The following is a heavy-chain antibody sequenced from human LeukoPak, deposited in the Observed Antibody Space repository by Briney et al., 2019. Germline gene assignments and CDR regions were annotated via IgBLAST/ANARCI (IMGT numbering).Heavy chain of an antibody. D-gene: IGHD3-22*01. V-gene: IGHV3-23*01. CDR3: AKRGVVIRVILVGFHKEAYYFDS. Sequence: GGSLRLSCVVSGITLSNYGMSWVRQPPGKGLEWVAGISGSGGGTQYADSVKGRFTISRDNRKNTLYLQMNSLRAEDTAMYFCAKRGVVIRVILVGFHKEAYYFDSWGQGALVTVSS. CDR1: GITLSNYG. J-gene: IGHJ4*02. CDR2: ISGSGGGT.